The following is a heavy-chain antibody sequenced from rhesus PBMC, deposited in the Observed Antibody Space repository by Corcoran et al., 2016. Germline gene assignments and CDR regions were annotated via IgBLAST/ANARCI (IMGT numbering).Heavy chain of an antibody. CDR3: ARGVQWVQLPIDY. J-gene: IGHJ4*01. D-gene: IGHD5-24*01. CDR2: RSDDGSKK. Sequence: EVQLVESGGGLVQPGGSLRLSCVAAGFTFSSYGMHGVRQAPGKGLGWVAVRSDDGSKKCYADFLKDRFTISRGNSKNMLYLQMNNLKFEDTAVYYCARGVQWVQLPIDYWGQGVLVTVSS. V-gene: IGHV3-54*02. CDR1: GFTFSSYG.